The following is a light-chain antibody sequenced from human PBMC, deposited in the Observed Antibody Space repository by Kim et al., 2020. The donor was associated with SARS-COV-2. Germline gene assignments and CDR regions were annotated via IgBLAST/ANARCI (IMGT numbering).Light chain of an antibody. CDR2: YDN. CDR3: QVWDSPSVGAI. V-gene: IGLV3-21*04. CDR1: DLETKR. Sequence: SYELTQPPSVSVAPGKTAKIPCGGNDLETKRVHWYQQRPGQAPLVVIYYDNDRPSGIPERFSVSNSDNTATLTISRVEAGDEAAHYCQVWDSPSVGAIFGGGTQLTVL. J-gene: IGLJ7*01.